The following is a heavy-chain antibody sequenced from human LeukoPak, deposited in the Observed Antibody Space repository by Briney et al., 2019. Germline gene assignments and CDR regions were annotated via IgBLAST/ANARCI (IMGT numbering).Heavy chain of an antibody. CDR3: ARDDDWNYEDY. D-gene: IGHD1-7*01. J-gene: IGHJ4*02. CDR1: GFTFSNYW. Sequence: GGSLRLSCAASGFTFSNYWMSWVRQAPGKGLEWEANMKQDGSEKYYVDSVKGRFTISRDNAKNSLYLQMNSLRAEDTAVYYCARDDDWNYEDYWGQGTLVTVSS. CDR2: MKQDGSEK. V-gene: IGHV3-7*01.